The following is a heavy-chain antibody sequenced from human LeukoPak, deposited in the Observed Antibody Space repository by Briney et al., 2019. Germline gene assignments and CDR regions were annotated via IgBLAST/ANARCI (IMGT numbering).Heavy chain of an antibody. CDR1: GGSFSGYY. CDR2: INHSGST. Sequence: SETLSLTCAVYGGSFSGYYWSWIREPPGKGLEWIGEINHSGSTNYNPSLKSRVTISVDTSKNQFSLKLSSVTAVDTAVYYCARGIHYRERRGGPQNWFDPWGQGTLVTVSS. CDR3: ARGIHYRERRGGPQNWFDP. J-gene: IGHJ5*02. D-gene: IGHD1-1*01. V-gene: IGHV4-34*01.